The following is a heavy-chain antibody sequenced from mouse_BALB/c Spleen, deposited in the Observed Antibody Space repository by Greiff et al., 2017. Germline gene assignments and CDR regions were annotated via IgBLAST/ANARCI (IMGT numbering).Heavy chain of an antibody. Sequence: EVQLQQSGPSLVKPSQTLSLTCSVTGDSITSGYWNWIRKFPGNKLEYMGYISYSGSTYYNPSLKSRISITRDTSKNQYYLQLNSVTTEDTATYYCAYYYGSSYVGYAMDYWGQGTSVTVSS. CDR3: AYYYGSSYVGYAMDY. CDR1: GDSITSGY. J-gene: IGHJ4*01. V-gene: IGHV3-8*02. CDR2: ISYSGST. D-gene: IGHD1-1*01.